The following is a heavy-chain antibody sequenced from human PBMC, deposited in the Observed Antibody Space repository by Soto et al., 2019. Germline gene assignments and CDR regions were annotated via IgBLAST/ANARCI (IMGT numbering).Heavy chain of an antibody. D-gene: IGHD5-18*01. J-gene: IGHJ6*02. CDR2: FYHSGNS. CDR3: ARISSVDPYGYVNGGLDV. CDR1: GGSIRSYY. Sequence: SETLSLTCSVSGGSIRSYYWSWIRQSPEKGLEWIGYFYHSGNSNYNPSLKSRVTISADTSKNQLSLSLRSVTAADTAVYFCARISSVDPYGYVNGGLDVWGQG. V-gene: IGHV4-59*01.